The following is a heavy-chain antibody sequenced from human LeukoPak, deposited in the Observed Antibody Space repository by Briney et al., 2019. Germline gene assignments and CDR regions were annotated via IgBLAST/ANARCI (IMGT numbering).Heavy chain of an antibody. D-gene: IGHD1-26*01. CDR2: INSYGSST. J-gene: IGHJ5*02. CDR1: GFTFSSYW. Sequence: PGGSLTLSCAASGFTFSSYWMYWVRQTPGKGLVWVSRINSYGSSTRYADSVKGRFTISRDNAKNTLYLQMNRLRAEDTAVYYCARDPSGTYYGGGWFDPWGQGTLVSVSS. V-gene: IGHV3-74*01. CDR3: ARDPSGTYYGGGWFDP.